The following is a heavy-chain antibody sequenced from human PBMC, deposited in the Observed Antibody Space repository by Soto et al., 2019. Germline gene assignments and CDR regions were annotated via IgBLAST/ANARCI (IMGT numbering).Heavy chain of an antibody. J-gene: IGHJ6*03. CDR3: AKDLVYDILDYYYMDV. Sequence: GGSLRLSCAASGFTFSSYAMSWVRQAPGKGLEWVSAISGSGGSTYYADSVKGRFTISRDNSKNTLYLQMNSLRAEDTAVYYCAKDLVYDILDYYYMDVWGKGTTVTVSS. V-gene: IGHV3-23*01. D-gene: IGHD3-9*01. CDR2: ISGSGGST. CDR1: GFTFSSYA.